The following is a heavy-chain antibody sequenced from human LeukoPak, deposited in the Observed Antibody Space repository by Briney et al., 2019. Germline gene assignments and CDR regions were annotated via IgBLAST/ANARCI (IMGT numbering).Heavy chain of an antibody. J-gene: IGHJ4*02. Sequence: GRSLRLSCAASGFTFDDYAMHWVRQAPGKGLEWVSGISWNSGSIGYADSVKGRFTISRDNAKNSLYLQMNSLRVEDTAVYYCARGGWHYVFNYWGQGTLVTVSS. V-gene: IGHV3-9*01. CDR3: ARGGWHYVFNY. CDR1: GFTFDDYA. CDR2: ISWNSGSI. D-gene: IGHD6-19*01.